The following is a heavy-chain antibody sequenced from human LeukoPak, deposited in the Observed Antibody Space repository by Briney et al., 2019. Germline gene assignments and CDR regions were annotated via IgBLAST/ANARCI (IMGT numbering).Heavy chain of an antibody. CDR1: GYTFTGYY. D-gene: IGHD2-2*01. CDR3: ARVPVPAATFFWFDP. V-gene: IGHV1-2*02. CDR2: INPNSGGA. J-gene: IGHJ5*02. Sequence: ASVKVSCKASGYTFTGYYMHWVRQAPGQGLEWMGWINPNSGGANYAQKFQGRVTMTRDTSISTAYMELSRLRSDDTAVYYCARVPVPAATFFWFDPWGQGTLVTVSS.